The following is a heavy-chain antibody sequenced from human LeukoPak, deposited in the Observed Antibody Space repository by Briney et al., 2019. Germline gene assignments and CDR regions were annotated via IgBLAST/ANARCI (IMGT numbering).Heavy chain of an antibody. Sequence: SETLSLTCLVSGGSISGSHWSWIRQPPGKGLEWIGYIHYTGSTDYNPSLRSRVTLSRDMSKNQFSLRLSSVTAADTAVYYCARTGGDCSSGLCYYAMDVWGQGTTVTVS. J-gene: IGHJ6*02. CDR2: IHYTGST. V-gene: IGHV4-59*01. D-gene: IGHD2-21*02. CDR3: ARTGGDCSSGLCYYAMDV. CDR1: GGSISGSH.